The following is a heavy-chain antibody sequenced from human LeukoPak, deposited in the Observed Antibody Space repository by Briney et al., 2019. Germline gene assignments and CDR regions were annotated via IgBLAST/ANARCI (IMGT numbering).Heavy chain of an antibody. D-gene: IGHD3-10*01. V-gene: IGHV3-23*01. CDR2: ISGSGSSS. J-gene: IGHJ4*02. CDR3: AKDFLYNVVDY. CDR1: GFTFSSYW. Sequence: GGSLRLSCAASGFTFSSYWMHWVRQAPGKGLEWVSSISGSGSSSYYADSVKGRFTVSRDNSKNTLHLQMNSLRAEDTAVYYCAKDFLYNVVDYWGQGTLVAVSS.